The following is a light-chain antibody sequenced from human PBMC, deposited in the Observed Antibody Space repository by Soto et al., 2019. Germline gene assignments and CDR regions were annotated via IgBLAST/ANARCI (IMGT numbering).Light chain of an antibody. CDR1: QTVSSC. CDR3: QQYYSYSRT. Sequence: DIQMTQSPSTLSASVGDRVTITCRASQTVSSCLAWYQQKPGKAPKILIYDVSSLESGVPSRFSGSGSGTEFTLTISSLQPDDFATYYCQQYYSYSRTFGQGTKVEVK. CDR2: DVS. J-gene: IGKJ1*01. V-gene: IGKV1-5*01.